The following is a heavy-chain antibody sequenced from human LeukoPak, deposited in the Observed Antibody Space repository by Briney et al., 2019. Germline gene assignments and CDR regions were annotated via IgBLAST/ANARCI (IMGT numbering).Heavy chain of an antibody. D-gene: IGHD4-17*01. CDR3: ARAPLGDYHLDY. V-gene: IGHV4-38-2*02. Sequence: SETLSLTCTVSGYSISSDYYWGWIRQPPGKGLEWIGSIYHSGKTYYNPSLKSRVAISVDTSKNQFSLKLDSVTAADTAVYYCARAPLGDYHLDYWGQGTLVTVSS. CDR1: GYSISSDYY. J-gene: IGHJ4*02. CDR2: IYHSGKT.